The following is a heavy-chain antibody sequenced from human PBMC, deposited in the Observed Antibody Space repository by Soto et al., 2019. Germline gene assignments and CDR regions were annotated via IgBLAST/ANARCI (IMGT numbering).Heavy chain of an antibody. CDR1: GGTFSSYT. Sequence: QVQLVQSGAEVKKPGSSVKVSCKASGGTFSSYTISWVRQAPGQGLEWMGRIIPILGIANYAQKFQGRVTITADKSTSTAYMELSSLRSEDTAVYYCARGPGAGYCSSGSCYSGEYFQHWGQGTLVTVSS. CDR3: ARGPGAGYCSSGSCYSGEYFQH. CDR2: IIPILGIA. J-gene: IGHJ1*01. D-gene: IGHD2-15*01. V-gene: IGHV1-69*02.